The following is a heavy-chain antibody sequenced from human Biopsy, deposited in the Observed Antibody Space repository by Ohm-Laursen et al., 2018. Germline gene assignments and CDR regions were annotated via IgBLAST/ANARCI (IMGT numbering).Heavy chain of an antibody. D-gene: IGHD1-26*01. J-gene: IGHJ4*02. CDR2: ISVYNGST. Sequence: ASVKVSCKASGYTFGNYGISWVRQAPGQGLERMGWISVYNGSTDYPHKFQGRVTLTTDTSTSTAYMELRSLTSDDTAIYYCARDVVGGGASFFDFWGQGTSVTVSS. V-gene: IGHV1-18*01. CDR1: GYTFGNYG. CDR3: ARDVVGGGASFFDF.